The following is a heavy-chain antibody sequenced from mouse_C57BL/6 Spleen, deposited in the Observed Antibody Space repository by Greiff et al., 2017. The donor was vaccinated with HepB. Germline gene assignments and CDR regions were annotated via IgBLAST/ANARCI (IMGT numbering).Heavy chain of an antibody. J-gene: IGHJ4*01. Sequence: QVQLQQSGAELVMPGASVKLSCKASGYTFTSYWMHWVKQRPGQGLEWIGEIDPSDSYTNYNQKFKGKSTLTVDKSSSTAYMQLSSLTSEDSAVYYCARDGGGDAMDYWGQGTSVTVSS. CDR3: ARDGGGDAMDY. V-gene: IGHV1-69*01. CDR1: GYTFTSYW. CDR2: IDPSDSYT.